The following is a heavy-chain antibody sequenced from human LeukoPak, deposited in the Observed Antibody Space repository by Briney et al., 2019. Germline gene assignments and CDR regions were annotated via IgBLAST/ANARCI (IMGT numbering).Heavy chain of an antibody. D-gene: IGHD5-24*01. CDR1: GFTFSSYG. V-gene: IGHV3-23*01. CDR3: AKREMATRTDNYFDY. J-gene: IGHJ4*02. Sequence: GGSLRLSCAASGFTFSSYGMSWVRQAPGKGLEWVSAISGSGGSTYYADSVKGRFTISRDNSKNTLYLQMNSLRAEDTAVYYCAKREMATRTDNYFDYWGQGTLVTVSS. CDR2: ISGSGGST.